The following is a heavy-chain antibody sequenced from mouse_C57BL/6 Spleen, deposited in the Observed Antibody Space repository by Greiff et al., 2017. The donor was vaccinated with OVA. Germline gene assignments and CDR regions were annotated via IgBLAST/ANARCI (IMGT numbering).Heavy chain of an antibody. CDR3: AREVYSTCYFDY. CDR2: IYPGSGST. J-gene: IGHJ2*01. Sequence: QVQLKQPGAELVKPGASVKMSCKASGYTFTSYWITWVKQRPGQGLEWIGDIYPGSGSTNYNEKFKSKATLTVDTSSSTAYMQLSSLTSEDSAVYYCAREVYSTCYFDYWGQGTTLTVSS. CDR1: GYTFTSYW. D-gene: IGHD2-5*01. V-gene: IGHV1-55*01.